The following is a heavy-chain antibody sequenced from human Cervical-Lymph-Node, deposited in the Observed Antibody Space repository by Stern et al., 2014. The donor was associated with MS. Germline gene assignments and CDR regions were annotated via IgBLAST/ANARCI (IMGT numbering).Heavy chain of an antibody. D-gene: IGHD5-24*01. CDR2: IYYSGST. J-gene: IGHJ4*02. V-gene: IGHV4-59*01. CDR3: AGGGDGYSPGDY. Sequence: QVQLQESGPGLVKPSETLSLTCTVSGGSISSYYWSWLRQPPGKGLELIGYIYYSGSTNYNPSLKSRVTISVDTSKNQFSLKLSSVTAADTAVYYCAGGGDGYSPGDYWGQGTLVTVSS. CDR1: GGSISSYY.